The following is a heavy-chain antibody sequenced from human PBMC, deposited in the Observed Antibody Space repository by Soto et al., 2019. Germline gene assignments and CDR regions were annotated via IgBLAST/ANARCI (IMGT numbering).Heavy chain of an antibody. Sequence: PSETLSLTCTVSGGSISSYYWSWIRQPPGKGLEWIGYIYYSGSTNYNPSLKSRVTISVDTSKNQFSLKLSSVTAADTAVYYCASHATGFWSGSYFFDYWGRGSLVTVSS. CDR1: GGSISSYY. V-gene: IGHV4-59*08. J-gene: IGHJ4*02. CDR3: ASHATGFWSGSYFFDY. D-gene: IGHD3-3*01. CDR2: IYYSGST.